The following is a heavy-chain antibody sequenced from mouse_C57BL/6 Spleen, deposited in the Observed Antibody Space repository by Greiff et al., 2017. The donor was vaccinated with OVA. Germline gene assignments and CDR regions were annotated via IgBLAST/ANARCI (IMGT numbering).Heavy chain of an antibody. CDR3: EKSTAQASYAMDY. Sequence: VQLQQSGAELVKPGASVKLSCKASGYTFTSYWLQWVKQRPGQGLEWIGEIDPSDSYTNYNQKFKGKATLTVDTSSSTAYMQLSSLTSEYSAVYYCEKSTAQASYAMDYWGQGTSVTVSS. CDR2: IDPSDSYT. V-gene: IGHV1-50*01. CDR1: GYTFTSYW. D-gene: IGHD3-2*02. J-gene: IGHJ4*01.